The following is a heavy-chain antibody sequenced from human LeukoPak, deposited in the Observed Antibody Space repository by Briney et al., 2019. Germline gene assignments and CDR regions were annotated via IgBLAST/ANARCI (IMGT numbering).Heavy chain of an antibody. CDR1: GFTFSSYW. V-gene: IGHV3-7*01. J-gene: IGHJ4*02. CDR2: IKQDGSEK. Sequence: QPGGSLRLSCAASGFTFSSYWMSWVRQAPGKGLEWVANIKQDGSEKYYVDSVKGRFTISRDNAKNSLYLQMNSLRAEDTAVYYCARAAPPRPRLEGYSSSWYVFSGWTTRVFDYWGQGTLVTVSS. CDR3: ARAAPPRPRLEGYSSSWYVFSGWTTRVFDY. D-gene: IGHD6-13*01.